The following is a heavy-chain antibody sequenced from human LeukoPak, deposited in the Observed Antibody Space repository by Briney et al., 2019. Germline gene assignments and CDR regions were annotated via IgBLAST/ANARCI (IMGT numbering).Heavy chain of an antibody. CDR2: ITGSGTNR. V-gene: IGHV3-23*01. CDR1: GFTFSNYA. Sequence: PGASLRLSCVASGFTFSNYAMSWVRQAPGQGLELVSAITGSGTNRYYADSLKGRFTTSRDNSKNTVFLQMNSLRHEDTAIYYCVIWGDYDVLTGYYVPDYWGQGTLVTVAS. D-gene: IGHD3-9*01. CDR3: VIWGDYDVLTGYYVPDY. J-gene: IGHJ4*02.